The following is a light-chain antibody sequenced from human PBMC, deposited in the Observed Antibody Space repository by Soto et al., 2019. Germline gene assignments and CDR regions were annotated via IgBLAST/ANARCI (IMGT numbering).Light chain of an antibody. CDR2: GAS. CDR1: QSVSSGY. J-gene: IGKJ1*01. CDR3: QQRSNWPPT. Sequence: EIVLTQSPGTLSLSPGERATLSCRASQSVSSGYLAWYQQKPGQAPSLLIYGASSRATGIPDRFSGSGSGTDFTLTISRLEPEDFAVYYCQQRSNWPPTFGQGTKVDIK. V-gene: IGKV3D-20*02.